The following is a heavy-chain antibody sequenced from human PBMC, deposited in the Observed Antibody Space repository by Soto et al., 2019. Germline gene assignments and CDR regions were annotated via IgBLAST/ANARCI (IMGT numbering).Heavy chain of an antibody. CDR3: ALAPGGGYNPTYYFDY. D-gene: IGHD5-12*01. Sequence: GGSLRLSCAASGFTFDDYAMHWVRQAPGKGLEWVSGISWNRGSIGYAASVKGRFTISRDNAKNSLYLQMNSLRAEDTALYYCALAPGGGYNPTYYFDYWGQGTLGTGSS. J-gene: IGHJ4*02. CDR2: ISWNRGSI. CDR1: GFTFDDYA. V-gene: IGHV3-9*01.